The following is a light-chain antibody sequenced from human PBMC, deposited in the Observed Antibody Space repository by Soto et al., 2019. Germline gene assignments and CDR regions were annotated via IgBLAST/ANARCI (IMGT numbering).Light chain of an antibody. J-gene: IGKJ1*01. V-gene: IGKV1-39*01. CDR2: AAS. CDR1: QSISNY. CDR3: QQSYSTPRT. Sequence: DIQMTQSPSSLSASVGDRVTITCRASQSISNYLNWYQQKPGKAPKLLMYAASSLQSGVPSRFSGSGSGTEFTLTISSLQPEDFATYYGQQSYSTPRTFGQGTKVEIK.